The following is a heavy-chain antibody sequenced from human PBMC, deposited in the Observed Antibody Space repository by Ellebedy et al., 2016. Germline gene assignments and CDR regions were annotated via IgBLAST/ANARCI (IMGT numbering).Heavy chain of an antibody. Sequence: SETLSLTXAVYGGSFSGYYWSYIRQPPGKGLEWIGEINHSGGTNYNPSLRSRVTISVDTSKNQFSLKLSSVTAADTAVYYCARGTPSRSSKNHYYMDVWGKGTTVTVSS. J-gene: IGHJ6*03. CDR3: ARGTPSRSSKNHYYMDV. V-gene: IGHV4-34*01. CDR2: INHSGGT. CDR1: GGSFSGYY.